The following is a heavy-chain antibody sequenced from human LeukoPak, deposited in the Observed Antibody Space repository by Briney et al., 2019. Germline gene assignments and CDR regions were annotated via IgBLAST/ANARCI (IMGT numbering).Heavy chain of an antibody. CDR2: ISGTGAST. J-gene: IGHJ4*02. CDR1: GFTFSSYA. Sequence: GGSLRLSCAASGFTFSSYAMNWVRQAPGKGLEWVSGISGTGASTYYVDSVKGRFTISRDNSMNTLYLQMNSLRVEDTAVYYCAKVSYSRMAVAGQRVLDYWGQGTLVTVSS. CDR3: AKVSYSRMAVAGQRVLDY. D-gene: IGHD6-19*01. V-gene: IGHV3-23*01.